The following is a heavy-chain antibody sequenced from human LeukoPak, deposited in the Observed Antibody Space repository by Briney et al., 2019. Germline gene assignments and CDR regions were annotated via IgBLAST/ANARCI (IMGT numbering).Heavy chain of an antibody. Sequence: ASVKVSCKASGYTFSSYGISWVRQAPGQGLEWMGWISTYNGDTSYAQKLQGRVTMTTDTSTSTAHMELRSLRSDDTAVYYCAIGYRGYNYWGQGTLVTVSS. V-gene: IGHV1-18*01. CDR1: GYTFSSYG. D-gene: IGHD5-18*01. J-gene: IGHJ4*02. CDR3: AIGYRGYNY. CDR2: ISTYNGDT.